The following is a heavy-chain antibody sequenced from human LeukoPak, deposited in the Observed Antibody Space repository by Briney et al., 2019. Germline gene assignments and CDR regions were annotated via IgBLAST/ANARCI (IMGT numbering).Heavy chain of an antibody. CDR1: GGSFCGYY. J-gene: IGHJ4*02. CDR2: INHSGST. D-gene: IGHD1-26*01. V-gene: IGHV4-34*01. CDR3: ARGVGATGG. Sequence: PSETLSLTCAVYGGSFCGYYWSWIRQPPGKGLEWIGEINHSGSTNYNPSLKGRVTISVDTSKNQFSLKLSSVTAADTAVYYCARGVGATGGWGQGTLVTVSS.